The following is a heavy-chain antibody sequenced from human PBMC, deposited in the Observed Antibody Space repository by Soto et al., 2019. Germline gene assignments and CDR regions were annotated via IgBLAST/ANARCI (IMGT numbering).Heavy chain of an antibody. CDR3: ARRSYGLYYFDS. V-gene: IGHV4-31*03. CDR1: GGSISSGGYY. CDR2: ISYSGST. Sequence: TLSLTCTVSGGSISSGGYYWSWIRQHPGKGLEWIGYISYSGSTYYNQYLKSRVTISVDTSKNQFSLKLSSVTAADTAVYYCARRSYGLYYFDSWGQGTLVTVSS. D-gene: IGHD4-17*01. J-gene: IGHJ4*02.